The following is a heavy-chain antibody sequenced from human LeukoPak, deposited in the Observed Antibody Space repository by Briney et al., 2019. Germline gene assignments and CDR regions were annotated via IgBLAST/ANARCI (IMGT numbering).Heavy chain of an antibody. V-gene: IGHV1-18*01. CDR2: ISAYNGNT. Sequence: ASVKVSCKASGYTFTSYGISWVRQAPGQGLEWMGWISAYNGNTNYAQRLQGRVTMTTDTSTSTAYMELRSLRSDDTAVYYCSRGPSTGYELLWSGELHFDYSGQGTLVTVSS. D-gene: IGHD3-10*01. CDR1: GYTFTSYG. CDR3: SRGPSTGYELLWSGELHFDY. J-gene: IGHJ4*02.